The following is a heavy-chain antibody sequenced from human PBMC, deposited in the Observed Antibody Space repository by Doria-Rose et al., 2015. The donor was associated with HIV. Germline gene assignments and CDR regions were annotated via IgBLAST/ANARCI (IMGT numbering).Heavy chain of an antibody. D-gene: IGHD6-13*01. CDR3: ARRPPYSSSWKY. Sequence: SIPQSPGKGLPWIGEINHSGTSNYNPSLNSRVTVSVDTSKNQFSLKLRSVTAADTAVYYCARRPPYSSSWKYWGQGTLVTVSS. CDR2: INHSGTS. J-gene: IGHJ4*02. V-gene: IGHV4-34*01.